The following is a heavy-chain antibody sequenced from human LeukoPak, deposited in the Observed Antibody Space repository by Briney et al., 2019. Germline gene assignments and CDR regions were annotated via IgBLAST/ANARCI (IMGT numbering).Heavy chain of an antibody. J-gene: IGHJ6*02. Sequence: GGSLRLSCAASGFTFDDYGMHWVRQAPGKGLEWLSLITWDGRSAYYADSVRGRFTIFRDNSEKTLYLQMNSLRAEDTALYYCANSLSGWTRPETKRGPYYYYGMDVWGQGTTVTVSS. CDR1: GFTFDDYG. CDR3: ANSLSGWTRPETKRGPYYYYGMDV. V-gene: IGHV3-43D*03. D-gene: IGHD6-19*01. CDR2: ITWDGRSA.